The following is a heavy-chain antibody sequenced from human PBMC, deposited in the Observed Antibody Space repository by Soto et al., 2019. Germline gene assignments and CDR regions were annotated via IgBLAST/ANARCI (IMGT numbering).Heavy chain of an antibody. Sequence: ASVKVSCKASGYTFTSYAMHWVRQAPGQRLEWMGWINAGNGHTKYSQKLQGRVTMTTDTSASTAYMELRSLRSDDTAVYYCARERKYYDSSGTRDAFDIWGQGTMVTVSS. D-gene: IGHD3-22*01. CDR2: INAGNGHT. CDR1: GYTFTSYA. J-gene: IGHJ3*02. CDR3: ARERKYYDSSGTRDAFDI. V-gene: IGHV1-3*01.